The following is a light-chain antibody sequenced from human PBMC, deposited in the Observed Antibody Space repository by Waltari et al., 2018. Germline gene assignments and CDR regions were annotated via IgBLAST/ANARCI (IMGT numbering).Light chain of an antibody. J-gene: IGKJ4*01. CDR2: WAS. Sequence: DIVMTQSPDSLAVSLGERATINCKSSQSVLYSSNNKNYLAWYQQKPGQPPKLLIYWASTPESGVPYRFTGSGSVTDFTLTISSLQAEDVAVYYCQQYYSTPPAFGGGTKVGIK. CDR1: QSVLYSSNNKNY. V-gene: IGKV4-1*01. CDR3: QQYYSTPPA.